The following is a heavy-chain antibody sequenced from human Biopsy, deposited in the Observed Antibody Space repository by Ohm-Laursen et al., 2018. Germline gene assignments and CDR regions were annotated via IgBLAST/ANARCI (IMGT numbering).Heavy chain of an antibody. CDR1: GGSISSSTTYY. Sequence: GTLSLTCTVSGGSISSSTTYYWAWLRQPPGKGLVWIGSIYNTETTFYNPSLMSRVTITVDMSTIQFSLMVSSATAADTALYFCARHPTGFWFDPWGHGTLVTVSS. CDR2: IYNTETT. CDR3: ARHPTGFWFDP. V-gene: IGHV4-39*01. J-gene: IGHJ5*02.